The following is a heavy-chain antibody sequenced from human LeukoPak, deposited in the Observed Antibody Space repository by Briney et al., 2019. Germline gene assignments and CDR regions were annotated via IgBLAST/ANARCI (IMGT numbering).Heavy chain of an antibody. CDR1: GGSFSDYY. Sequence: SETLSLTCAVYGGSFSDYYWSWLRQPPGKGLEWIGEINHSGSTNYNPSFKSRVTISVDTSKNQFSLKVRSVTAADTAVYYCARRIRYNSGWLFDYWGQGPLVTVSS. CDR3: ARRIRYNSGWLFDY. CDR2: INHSGST. J-gene: IGHJ4*02. V-gene: IGHV4-34*01. D-gene: IGHD6-19*01.